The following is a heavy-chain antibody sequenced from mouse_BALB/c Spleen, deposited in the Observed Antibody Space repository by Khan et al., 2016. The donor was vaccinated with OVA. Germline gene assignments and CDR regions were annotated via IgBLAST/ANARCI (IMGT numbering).Heavy chain of an antibody. CDR2: ISYSGST. CDR1: GYSITSDYA. J-gene: IGHJ1*01. D-gene: IGHD1-1*01. CDR3: AIYAENWYFDV. V-gene: IGHV3-2*02. Sequence: EVQLQESGPGLVKPSQSLSLTCTVTGYSITSDYAWNWIRQFPGNKLEWMGYISYSGSTSYNPSLKSRISITRDKSKNQFFLQLNSLTTEDTATYYCAIYAENWYFDVWGAGTTVTVSS.